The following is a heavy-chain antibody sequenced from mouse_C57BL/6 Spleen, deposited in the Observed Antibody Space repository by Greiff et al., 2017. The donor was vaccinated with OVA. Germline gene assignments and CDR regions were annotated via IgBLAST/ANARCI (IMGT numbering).Heavy chain of an antibody. J-gene: IGHJ4*01. D-gene: IGHD2-1*01. CDR3: ARDRNYYGNYVAMDY. V-gene: IGHV5-16*01. CDR1: GFTFSDYY. Sequence: EVKVVESEGGLVQPGSSMKLSCTASGFTFSDYYMAWVRQVPEKGLEWVANINYDGSSTYYLDSLKSRFIISRDNAKNILYLQMSSLKSEDTATYYCARDRNYYGNYVAMDYWGQGTSVTVSS. CDR2: INYDGSST.